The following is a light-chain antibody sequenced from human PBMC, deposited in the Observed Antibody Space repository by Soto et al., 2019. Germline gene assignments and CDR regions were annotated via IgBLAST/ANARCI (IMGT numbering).Light chain of an antibody. CDR2: DAS. Sequence: DIQMTQSPSSLSASVGDRVTITCQASQDISTYLIWYQQKPGKAPKLLTYDASNLRTGVPSRFSGSGSGTHFNFTIDSLQPEDFATYSCQQYYNLPITFGQGIRLEI. V-gene: IGKV1-33*01. J-gene: IGKJ5*01. CDR3: QQYYNLPIT. CDR1: QDISTY.